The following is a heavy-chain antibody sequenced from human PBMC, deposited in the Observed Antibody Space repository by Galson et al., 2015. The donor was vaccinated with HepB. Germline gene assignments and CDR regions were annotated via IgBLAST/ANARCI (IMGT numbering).Heavy chain of an antibody. CDR1: GFIVTSNY. D-gene: IGHD1-26*01. CDR3: AKAGGSYYRWYVDL. V-gene: IGHV3-53*01. J-gene: IGHJ2*01. CDR2: IYSGGST. Sequence: SLRLSCAASGFIVTSNYMSWVRQAPGKGLEWVSVIYSGGSTYYADSVKGRFTISRDNSKNTLYLQMNSLRAEDTAVYYCAKAGGSYYRWYVDLWGRGTLVTVSS.